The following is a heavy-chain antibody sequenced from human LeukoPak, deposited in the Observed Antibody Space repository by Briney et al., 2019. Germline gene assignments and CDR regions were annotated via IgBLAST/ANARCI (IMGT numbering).Heavy chain of an antibody. Sequence: GGSLRLSCAASGFAFSSYGMHWVRQAPGKGLEWVAFIRYDGSNKYYADSVKGRFTISRDNSKNTLYLQMNSLRAEDTAVYYCAKDQSIVGATGYFDYWGQGTLVTVSS. J-gene: IGHJ4*02. V-gene: IGHV3-30*02. CDR3: AKDQSIVGATGYFDY. CDR1: GFAFSSYG. D-gene: IGHD1-26*01. CDR2: IRYDGSNK.